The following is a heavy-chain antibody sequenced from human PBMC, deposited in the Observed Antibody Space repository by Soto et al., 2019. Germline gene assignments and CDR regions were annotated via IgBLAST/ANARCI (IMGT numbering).Heavy chain of an antibody. J-gene: IGHJ4*02. CDR3: ARESPYYDSSGYPVPHFDY. CDR1: GGTFSSYA. V-gene: IGHV1-69*13. CDR2: IIPIFGTA. Sequence: SVKVSCKASGGTFSSYAISWVRQAPGQGLEWMGGIIPIFGTANYAQKFQGRVTITADESTSTAYMELSSLRSEDTAVYYCARESPYYDSSGYPVPHFDYWGQGTLVTVSS. D-gene: IGHD3-22*01.